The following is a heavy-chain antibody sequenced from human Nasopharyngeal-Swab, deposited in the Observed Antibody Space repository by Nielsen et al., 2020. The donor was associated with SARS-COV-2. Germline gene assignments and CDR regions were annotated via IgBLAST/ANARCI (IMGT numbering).Heavy chain of an antibody. D-gene: IGHD5-18*01. V-gene: IGHV3-33*01. Sequence: GESLKISCAASGFTFSSYGMHWVRQAPGKGLEWVAAIWYDGSNKYYADSVKGRFTISRDNSKNTLYLQMNSLRAEDTAVYYCARDGYGFDYWGQGTLVTVSS. J-gene: IGHJ4*02. CDR2: IWYDGSNK. CDR3: ARDGYGFDY. CDR1: GFTFSSYG.